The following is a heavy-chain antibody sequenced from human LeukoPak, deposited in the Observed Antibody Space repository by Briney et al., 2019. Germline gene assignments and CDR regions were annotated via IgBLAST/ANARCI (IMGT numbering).Heavy chain of an antibody. CDR2: INSDGSST. CDR3: ARVGMGAPPYYFDY. J-gene: IGHJ4*02. Sequence: PGGSLRLSCAASGFTFSSYWMHWVRQVPGKGLVWVSRINSDGSSTSYADSVKGRFTISRDNAKNTLYLQMNSLRAEDTAVYYCARVGMGAPPYYFDYWGQGTLVTVSS. D-gene: IGHD1-26*01. V-gene: IGHV3-74*01. CDR1: GFTFSSYW.